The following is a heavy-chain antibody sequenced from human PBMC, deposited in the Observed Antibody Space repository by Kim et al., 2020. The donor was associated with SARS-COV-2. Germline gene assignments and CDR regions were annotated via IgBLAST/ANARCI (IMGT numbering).Heavy chain of an antibody. CDR2: ISSSSSYI. CDR1: GFTFSSYS. V-gene: IGHV3-21*01. D-gene: IGHD3-16*01. CDR3: AGSHDLYGMDV. J-gene: IGHJ6*02. Sequence: GGSLRLSCAASGFTFSSYSMNWVRQAPGKGLEWVSSISSSSSYIYYADSVKGRFTISRDNAKNSLYLQMNSLRAEDTAVYYCAGSHDLYGMDVWGQGTTVTVSS.